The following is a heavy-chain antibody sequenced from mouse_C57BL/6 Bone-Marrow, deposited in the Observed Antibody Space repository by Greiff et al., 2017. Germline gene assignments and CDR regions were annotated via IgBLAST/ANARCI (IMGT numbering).Heavy chain of an antibody. CDR1: GYTFTSYG. J-gene: IGHJ3*01. V-gene: IGHV1-81*01. CDR3: ARGRITTVVAPFAY. Sequence: VMLVESGAELARPGASVKLSCKASGYTFTSYGISWVKQRTGQGLEWIGEIYPRSGNTYYNEKFKGKATLTADKSSSTAYMELRSLTSEDSAVYFCARGRITTVVAPFAYWGQGTLVTVSA. D-gene: IGHD1-1*01. CDR2: IYPRSGNT.